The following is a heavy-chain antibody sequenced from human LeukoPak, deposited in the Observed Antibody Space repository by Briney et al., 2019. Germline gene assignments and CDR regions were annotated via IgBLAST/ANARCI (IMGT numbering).Heavy chain of an antibody. Sequence: SVKVSRKASGGTFSSYAISWVRQAPGQGLEWMGGIIPIFGTANYAQKFQGRVTITADESTSTAYMELSSLRSEDTAVYYCASVTGYSSGWYYSYWGQGTLVTVSS. CDR1: GGTFSSYA. J-gene: IGHJ4*02. CDR3: ASVTGYSSGWYYSY. V-gene: IGHV1-69*01. CDR2: IIPIFGTA. D-gene: IGHD6-19*01.